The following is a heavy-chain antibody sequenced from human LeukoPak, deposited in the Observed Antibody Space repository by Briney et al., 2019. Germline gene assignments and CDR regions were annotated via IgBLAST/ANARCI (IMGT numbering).Heavy chain of an antibody. D-gene: IGHD6-19*01. Sequence: PSETLSLTCSVSGGSISPYYWSWIRQPPGKGLEWIGWIYYSGRTTYNPSLKSRVTISVDTSKNQFSLKLSSVTAADTAVYYCARYEENSGWYSYYFDYWGQGTLVTVSS. CDR2: IYYSGRT. V-gene: IGHV4-59*08. J-gene: IGHJ4*02. CDR1: GGSISPYY. CDR3: ARYEENSGWYSYYFDY.